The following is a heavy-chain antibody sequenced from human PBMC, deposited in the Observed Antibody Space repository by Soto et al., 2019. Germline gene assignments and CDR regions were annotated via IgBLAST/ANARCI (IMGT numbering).Heavy chain of an antibody. CDR3: AREVWSRGNFITGKLFDY. CDR2: VNPKSGST. D-gene: IGHD1-20*01. V-gene: IGHV1-2*02. Sequence: ASVKVSCKTSGYSFTGYSVHWVRQAPGHGPEWMGWVNPKSGSTKYAQKFQGRVTMTRDTSISTVFMELSRVTSDDTAVYYCAREVWSRGNFITGKLFDYWGQGSLVTVSS. CDR1: GYSFTGYS. J-gene: IGHJ4*02.